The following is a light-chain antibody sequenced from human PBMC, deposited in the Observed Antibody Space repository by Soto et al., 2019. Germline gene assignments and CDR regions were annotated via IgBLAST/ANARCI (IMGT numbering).Light chain of an antibody. V-gene: IGLV1-40*01. Sequence: QSALTQPPSVSGAPGQRVTISCTGSSSNIGAGYDVHWYQHLPGTVPKLLIYGNSNRPSGVPDRFSGSKSGTSASLAITGLQAEDEADYYCQSYDSSLSVVLFGGGTKLTVL. J-gene: IGLJ2*01. CDR1: SSNIGAGYD. CDR2: GNS. CDR3: QSYDSSLSVVL.